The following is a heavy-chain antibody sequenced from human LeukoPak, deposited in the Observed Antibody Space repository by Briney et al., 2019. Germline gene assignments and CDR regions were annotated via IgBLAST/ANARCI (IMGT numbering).Heavy chain of an antibody. CDR2: IYYSGST. J-gene: IGHJ4*02. V-gene: IGHV4-30-4*01. CDR1: GGSFSSGDFY. D-gene: IGHD3-10*01. Sequence: PSETLSLTCTVSGGSFSSGDFYWNWIRQPPGKGLEWIGYIYYSGSTYYNPSLKSRVTISVDTSKNQFSLKLSSVTAADTAVYYCASTDGSGPPDYWGQGTLVTVSS. CDR3: ASTDGSGPPDY.